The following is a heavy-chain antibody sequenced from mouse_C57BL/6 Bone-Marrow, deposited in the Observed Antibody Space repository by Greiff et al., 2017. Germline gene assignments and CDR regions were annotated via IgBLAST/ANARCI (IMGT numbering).Heavy chain of an antibody. J-gene: IGHJ2*03. CDR2: IHPNCGST. CDR3: ANYPVED. V-gene: IGHV1-64*01. D-gene: IGHD5-5*01. CDR1: GYTFTSYW. Sequence: QVQLQQPGAELVKPGASVTLSCKASGYTFTSYWMHWVQQRPGQGLEWIGMIHPNCGSTNYNEKFKSKATLTVDKSSSTAYMQHSSVTSEDYAVYYCANYPVEDWGQGTRLTVAA.